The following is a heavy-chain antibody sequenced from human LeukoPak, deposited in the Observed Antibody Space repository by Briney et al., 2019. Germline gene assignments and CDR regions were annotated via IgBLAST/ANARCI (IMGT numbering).Heavy chain of an antibody. CDR1: GFTFNNYG. J-gene: IGHJ6*03. CDR3: ATASKATVTTDYYYYYYMDV. D-gene: IGHD4-17*01. CDR2: FDPEDGET. V-gene: IGHV1-24*01. Sequence: GGSLRLSCAGSGFTFNNYGMNWVRQAPGKGLEWMGGFDPEDGETIYAQKFQGRVAMTEDTSTDTAYMELSSLRSEDTAVYYCATASKATVTTDYYYYYYMDVWGKGTTVTVSS.